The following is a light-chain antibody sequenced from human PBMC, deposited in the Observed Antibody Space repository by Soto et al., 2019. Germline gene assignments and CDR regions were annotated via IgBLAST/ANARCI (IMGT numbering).Light chain of an antibody. CDR1: QSLNNW. J-gene: IGKJ1*01. V-gene: IGKV1-5*03. CDR3: QQFNSYVWT. Sequence: DIQMTQSPSTLSASVGDRVTITCRASQSLNNWLAWFQQKPGKAPKLLIYKASSLESGVPSRFSGSGSGTEFPLTISSLQPDDFATYYCQQFNSYVWTFGQGTRVEIK. CDR2: KAS.